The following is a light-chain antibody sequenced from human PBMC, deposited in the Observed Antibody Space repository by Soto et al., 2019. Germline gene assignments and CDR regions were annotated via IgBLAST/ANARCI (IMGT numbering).Light chain of an antibody. CDR2: DAS. V-gene: IGKV3-11*01. CDR3: QQRSNWPIT. Sequence: EIVLTPSPATLSLSPRERATLSCRASQSVSSYLAWYQQKPGQAPRLLIYDASNRATGIPARFSGSGSGTDFTLTISSLEPEDFAVYYCQQRSNWPITFAQGSRLETK. J-gene: IGKJ5*01. CDR1: QSVSSY.